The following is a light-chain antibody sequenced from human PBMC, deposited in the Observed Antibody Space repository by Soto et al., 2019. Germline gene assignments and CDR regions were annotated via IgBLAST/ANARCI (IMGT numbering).Light chain of an antibody. V-gene: IGKV3D-15*01. J-gene: IGKJ5*01. CDR3: QQYNNWPPIT. CDR2: ATS. CDR1: QSVSRS. Sequence: IVLTQSPGTLSLSPGQRATLSCTASQSVSRSYLAWYQQKPGQAPRLLIYATSTRATGIPARFSGSGSGTEFTLTISSLQSEDFAVYYCQQYNNWPPITFGQGTRLEIK.